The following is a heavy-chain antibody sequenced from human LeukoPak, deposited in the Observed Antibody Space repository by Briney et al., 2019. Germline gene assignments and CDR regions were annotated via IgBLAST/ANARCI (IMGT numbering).Heavy chain of an antibody. CDR1: GGSISSGSYF. Sequence: SETLSLTCAVSGGSISSGSYFWGWIRQPPGTTLEWIGYIYYSGNTNYNPSLKSRVTISIDSSKNHFSLKVYSVTAADTAVYYCARSSTGTLFDYWGQGTLVTVSS. J-gene: IGHJ4*02. V-gene: IGHV4-61*03. CDR2: IYYSGNT. D-gene: IGHD4-17*01. CDR3: ARSSTGTLFDY.